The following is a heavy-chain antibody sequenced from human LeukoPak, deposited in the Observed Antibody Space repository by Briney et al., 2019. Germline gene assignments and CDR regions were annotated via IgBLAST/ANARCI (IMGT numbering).Heavy chain of an antibody. Sequence: PSETLSLTCAVYGGSFSGYYCSWIRQPPGKGLEWIGEINHSGSTNYNPSLKSRVTISVDTSKNQFSLKLSSVTAADTAVYYCARRKRILQIPYYYYYYGMDVWGQGTTVTVSS. D-gene: IGHD2-15*01. CDR1: GGSFSGYY. CDR2: INHSGST. V-gene: IGHV4-34*01. CDR3: ARRKRILQIPYYYYYYGMDV. J-gene: IGHJ6*02.